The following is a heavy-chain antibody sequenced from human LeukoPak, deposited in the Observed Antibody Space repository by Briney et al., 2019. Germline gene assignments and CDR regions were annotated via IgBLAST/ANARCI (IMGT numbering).Heavy chain of an antibody. J-gene: IGHJ5*02. D-gene: IGHD3-3*01. V-gene: IGHV5-51*01. CDR3: ARQHDFWSGDQFFDP. CDR2: IYPGDSDT. Sequence: GESLKISCKGSGYSFSNYWIGWVRQMPGKGLEWMGIIYPGDSDTRYSPSFQGQVTISADKSISTAYLQWSSLKASDTAVYYCARQHDFWSGDQFFDPWGQGTRVTVSS. CDR1: GYSFSNYW.